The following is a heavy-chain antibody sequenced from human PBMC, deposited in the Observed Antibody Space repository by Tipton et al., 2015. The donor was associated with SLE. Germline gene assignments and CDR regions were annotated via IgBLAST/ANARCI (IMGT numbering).Heavy chain of an antibody. CDR2: IYPGDSDT. CDR3: ARRRSSSHYYFDY. J-gene: IGHJ4*02. Sequence: VQLVQSGAEVKKSGESLKISCKGSGYSFSTYWIGWVRQMPGKGLEWMGIIYPGDSDTRYNPSFQGQVTISADTSISTAYLQWSSLQASDTAMYYCARRRSSSHYYFDYWGQGTLVTVSS. D-gene: IGHD6-13*01. V-gene: IGHV5-51*03. CDR1: GYSFSTYW.